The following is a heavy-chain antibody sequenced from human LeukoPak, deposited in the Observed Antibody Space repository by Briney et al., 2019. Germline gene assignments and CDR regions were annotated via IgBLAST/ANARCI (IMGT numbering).Heavy chain of an antibody. Sequence: GGSLRLSCAASGFTFSSYSMNWVRQAPGKGLEWVSYMSSSSSTIYYADSVKGRFTISRDNAKNSLYLQMNSLRAEDTAVYYCARASGGVLRYFDWLLPFDYWGQGTLVTVSS. CDR3: ARASGGVLRYFDWLLPFDY. J-gene: IGHJ4*02. CDR1: GFTFSSYS. V-gene: IGHV3-48*01. D-gene: IGHD3-9*01. CDR2: MSSSSSTI.